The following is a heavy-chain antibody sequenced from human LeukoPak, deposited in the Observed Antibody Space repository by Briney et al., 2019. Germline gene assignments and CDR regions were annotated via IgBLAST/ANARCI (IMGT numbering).Heavy chain of an antibody. Sequence: GGSLRLSCAASGFTFISYGMHWVRQAPGKGLEWVAVISYDGTKKDYADSVKGRFTTSRDNSKNTLYVQMNSLRHEDTAVYYCAKLGFDSSGSHSLVDYWGQGTLVTVSS. V-gene: IGHV3-30*18. D-gene: IGHD3-22*01. J-gene: IGHJ4*02. CDR2: ISYDGTKK. CDR3: AKLGFDSSGSHSLVDY. CDR1: GFTFISYG.